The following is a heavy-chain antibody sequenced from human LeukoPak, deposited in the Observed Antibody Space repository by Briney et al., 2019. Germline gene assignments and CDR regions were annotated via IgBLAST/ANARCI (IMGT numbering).Heavy chain of an antibody. Sequence: GESLKISCKGSGYSFTSHWIGWVRQMPGKGLEWMGIIYPGDSDTRYSPSFQGQVTISADKSISTAYLQWSSLKASDTAMYYCARFGYSSSWVTTRSDYYYYYYMDVWGKGTTVTVSS. D-gene: IGHD6-13*01. CDR2: IYPGDSDT. CDR3: ARFGYSSSWVTTRSDYYYYYYMDV. V-gene: IGHV5-51*01. J-gene: IGHJ6*03. CDR1: GYSFTSHW.